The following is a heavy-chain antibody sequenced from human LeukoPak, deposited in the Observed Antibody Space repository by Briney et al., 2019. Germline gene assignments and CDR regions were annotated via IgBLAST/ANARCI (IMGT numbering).Heavy chain of an antibody. V-gene: IGHV4-4*02. CDR3: ARGFGVTAIPIDY. Sequence: SGTLSLTCAVSGGSISSSNWWSWVRQPPGKGLEWIGEIYHSGSTNYNPSLKSRVTISVDTSKNQFSLKLSSVTAADTAVYYCARGFGVTAIPIDYWGQGTLVTVSS. J-gene: IGHJ4*02. D-gene: IGHD2-21*02. CDR1: GGSISSSNW. CDR2: IYHSGST.